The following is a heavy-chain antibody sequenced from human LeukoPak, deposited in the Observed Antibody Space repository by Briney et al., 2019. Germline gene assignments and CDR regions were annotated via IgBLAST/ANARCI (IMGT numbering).Heavy chain of an antibody. Sequence: SETLSLTCSVSGASISSTRYYWGWIRQPPGKGLEWIGTIFYSGTTYYNPSLKSRITISVDTSKNQFSLKLSSVTAADTAVYYCARRIYDSSGYYYGYYYYYMDVWGKGTTVTVSS. V-gene: IGHV4-39*07. D-gene: IGHD3-22*01. CDR3: ARRIYDSSGYYYGYYYYYMDV. CDR2: IFYSGTT. CDR1: GASISSTRYY. J-gene: IGHJ6*03.